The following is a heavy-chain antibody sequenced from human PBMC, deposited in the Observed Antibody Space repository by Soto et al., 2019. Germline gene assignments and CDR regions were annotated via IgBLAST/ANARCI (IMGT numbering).Heavy chain of an antibody. V-gene: IGHV3-23*01. CDR3: AKVVYCSGGSCYYYYYYMDV. CDR1: GFTFSSYA. D-gene: IGHD2-15*01. CDR2: ISGSGGST. J-gene: IGHJ6*03. Sequence: GGSLRLSCAASGFTFSSYAMSWVRQAPGKGLEWVSAISGSGGSTYYADSVKGRFTISRDNSKNTLYLQMNSLRAEDTAVYYCAKVVYCSGGSCYYYYYYMDVWGKGTTVTVSS.